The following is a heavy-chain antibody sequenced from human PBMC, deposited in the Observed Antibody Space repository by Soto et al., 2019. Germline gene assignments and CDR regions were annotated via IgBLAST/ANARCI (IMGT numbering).Heavy chain of an antibody. D-gene: IGHD7-27*01. J-gene: IGHJ4*02. CDR2: KSYDGTNK. CDR1: GFSFSISP. CDR3: ARDPKTSGGQHWAFNYFDS. V-gene: IGHV3-30-3*01. Sequence: QVQLVESGGGVVQPGRSLRLSCAASGFSFSISPMHWVRQAPGKGPEGGALKSYDGTNKFYADSVKGRFTISKDNSKSTLYLQVDSLRPEDAAVYYCARDPKTSGGQHWAFNYFDSWGQGTLVTVSS.